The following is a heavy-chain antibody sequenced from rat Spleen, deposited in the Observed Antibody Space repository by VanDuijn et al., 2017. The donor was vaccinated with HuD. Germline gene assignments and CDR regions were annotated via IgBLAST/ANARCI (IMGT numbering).Heavy chain of an antibody. CDR1: GFSLISNS. Sequence: QVQLKESGPGLVQPSQTLSLTCTVSGFSLISNSLHWVRQPPGKGLEWMGAIWSGGSTDYNSAFISRLSISRDTSKSQVFLKMNSLQTGDTAMYFCARGGYGSYIYGFFDFWGPGTMVTVSS. CDR2: IWSGGST. D-gene: IGHD1-3*01. V-gene: IGHV2-1*01. CDR3: ARGGYGSYIYGFFDF. J-gene: IGHJ1*01.